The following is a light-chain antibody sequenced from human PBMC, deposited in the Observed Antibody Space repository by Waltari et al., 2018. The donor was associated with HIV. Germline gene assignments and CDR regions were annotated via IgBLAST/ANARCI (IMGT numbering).Light chain of an antibody. V-gene: IGLV3-19*01. J-gene: IGLJ3*02. CDR2: GKN. CDR1: RLRSYY. CDR3: NSRDSSGNHWV. Sequence: SSALTQDPAVSVALGQTVRSTCQGDRLRSYYASWYQQKPVQAPVLVIYGKNNRPSGIPDRFSGSSSGNTASLTITGAQAEDEADYYCNSRDSSGNHWVFGGGTKLTVL.